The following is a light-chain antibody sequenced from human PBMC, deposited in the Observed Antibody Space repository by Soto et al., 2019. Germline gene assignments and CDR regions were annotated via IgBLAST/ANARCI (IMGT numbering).Light chain of an antibody. J-gene: IGKJ1*01. Sequence: DIQMTQSPSSLSASVGDRVTITCRASQSISTYLNWYQQKPGKAPKLLIYSASTLQSGVPSRFSGSGSGTDFTLTISCLQPEDFATYSCQQSYSTPWTFGLGTKVEIK. V-gene: IGKV1-39*01. CDR1: QSISTY. CDR3: QQSYSTPWT. CDR2: SAS.